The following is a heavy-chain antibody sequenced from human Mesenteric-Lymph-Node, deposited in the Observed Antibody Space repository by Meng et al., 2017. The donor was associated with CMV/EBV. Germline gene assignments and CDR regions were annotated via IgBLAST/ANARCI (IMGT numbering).Heavy chain of an antibody. V-gene: IGHV4-39*07. CDR1: GGSISSSTYY. CDR2: VHYSGST. Sequence: SETLSLTCAVSGGSISSSTYYWGWIRQPPGKGLEWIGNVHYSGSTYYNPSLKSRVTISVDTFKNQFSLKLTPVTAADTAVYYCARATPEYFQHWGQGTLVTVSS. J-gene: IGHJ1*01. CDR3: ARATPEYFQH.